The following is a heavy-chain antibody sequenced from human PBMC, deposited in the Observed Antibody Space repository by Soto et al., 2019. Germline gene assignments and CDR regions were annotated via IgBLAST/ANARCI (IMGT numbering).Heavy chain of an antibody. CDR2: ISYDGSNK. CDR3: AAAAAGVTALGY. J-gene: IGHJ4*02. D-gene: IGHD6-13*01. Sequence: VQLVESGGGLVQPGGSLRLSCAASGFTFSSYAMHWVRQAPGKGLEWVAVISYDGSNKYYADSVKGRFTISRDNSKNTLYLQMNSLRAEDTAVYYCAAAAAGVTALGYWGQGTLVTVSS. CDR1: GFTFSSYA. V-gene: IGHV3-30-3*01.